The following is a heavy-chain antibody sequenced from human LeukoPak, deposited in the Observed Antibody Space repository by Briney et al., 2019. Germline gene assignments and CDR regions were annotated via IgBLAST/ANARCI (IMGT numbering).Heavy chain of an antibody. Sequence: GGSLRLSCAASGFTFSNAWMSWVRQAPGKGLVWVGRIKTKPAGGTIDYAAPVKGRFSISRDDSENTLFLHMNSLTSEDTAVYYCTTNSGSYGVDVWGKGTTVTVPS. CDR3: TTNSGSYGVDV. D-gene: IGHD1-26*01. CDR2: IKTKPAGGTI. V-gene: IGHV3-15*01. J-gene: IGHJ6*04. CDR1: GFTFSNAW.